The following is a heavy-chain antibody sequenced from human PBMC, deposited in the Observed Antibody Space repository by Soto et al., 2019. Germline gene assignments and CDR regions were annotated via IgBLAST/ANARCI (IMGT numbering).Heavy chain of an antibody. D-gene: IGHD3-9*01. Sequence: DVQLVESGGGLVKPGGSLRLSCAASGFIFSSHNMNWVRQAPGKGLEWVSSITGSSSYIFYADAVKGRFTISRDNAKHTVYLQMNSLRAEDTCVYYCARLVASETGYGMDVWGQGTTVTVSS. CDR2: ITGSSSYI. V-gene: IGHV3-21*06. CDR1: GFIFSSHN. CDR3: ARLVASETGYGMDV. J-gene: IGHJ6*02.